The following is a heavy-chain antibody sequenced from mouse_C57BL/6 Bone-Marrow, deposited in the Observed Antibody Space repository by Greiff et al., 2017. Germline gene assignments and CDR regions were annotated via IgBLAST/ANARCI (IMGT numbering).Heavy chain of an antibody. CDR2: IDPSDSYT. CDR1: GYTFTSYW. Sequence: QVQLQQPGAELVMPGASVKLSCKASGYTFTSYWMDWVKQRPGQGLEWIGEIDPSDSYTNYNQKFKGKSTLTVDKSSSTAYMQLSSLTSEDSAVYYCARGDYYYGSSPYAMDYWGQGTSVTVSS. D-gene: IGHD1-1*01. J-gene: IGHJ4*01. CDR3: ARGDYYYGSSPYAMDY. V-gene: IGHV1-69*01.